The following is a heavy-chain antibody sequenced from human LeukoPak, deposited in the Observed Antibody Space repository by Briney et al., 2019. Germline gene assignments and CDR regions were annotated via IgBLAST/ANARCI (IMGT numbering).Heavy chain of an antibody. CDR3: ATLYPGNSGDY. J-gene: IGHJ4*02. CDR1: GFTFSSYG. Sequence: PGGSLRLSCAASGFTFSSYGMHWVRQAPGKGLQWVAFLRYDGSNKHYADSVKGRFTISRDNSKNTLYLQMNSLRAEDTAVYYCATLYPGNSGDYWGQGTLVTVSS. CDR2: LRYDGSNK. D-gene: IGHD4-23*01. V-gene: IGHV3-30*02.